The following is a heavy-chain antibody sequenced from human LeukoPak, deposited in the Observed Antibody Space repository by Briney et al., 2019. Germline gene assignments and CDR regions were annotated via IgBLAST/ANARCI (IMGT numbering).Heavy chain of an antibody. V-gene: IGHV3-7*01. D-gene: IGHD1-26*01. CDR1: GFTCSSYW. CDR2: IKEDGSER. J-gene: IGHJ4*02. CDR3: ARVFSGSYRYFDY. Sequence: QPGRSLRLSCAASGFTCSSYWMSWVRQAPGKELEWVANIKEDGSERYYVDSVKGRFTISRDNAENSLYLQMNSLRAEDTAVYYCARVFSGSYRYFDYWGQGTLVTVSS.